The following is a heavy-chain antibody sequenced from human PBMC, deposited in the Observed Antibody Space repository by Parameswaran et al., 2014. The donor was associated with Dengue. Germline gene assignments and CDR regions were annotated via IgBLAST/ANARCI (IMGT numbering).Heavy chain of an antibody. D-gene: IGHD5-24*01. CDR3: ARRGGGYNYGWVFDY. J-gene: IGHJ4*02. Sequence: PGKGLEWIGSIYYSGSTYYNPSLKSRVTISVDTSKNQFSLKLSSVTAADTAVYYCARRGGGYNYGWVFDYWGQGTLVTVSS. CDR2: IYYSGST. V-gene: IGHV4-39*01.